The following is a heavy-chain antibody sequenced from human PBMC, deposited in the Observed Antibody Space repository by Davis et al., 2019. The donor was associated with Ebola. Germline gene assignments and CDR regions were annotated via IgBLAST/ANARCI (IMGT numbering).Heavy chain of an antibody. CDR2: IYYSGST. J-gene: IGHJ4*02. Sequence: SETLSLTCTVSGSSISSSSYYWSWIRQPPGKGLEWIGYIYYSGSTNYNPSLKSRVTISVDTSKNQFSLKLSSVTAADTAVYYCASFGGNFDYWGQGTLVTVSS. CDR3: ASFGGNFDY. V-gene: IGHV4-61*05. D-gene: IGHD3-3*01. CDR1: GSSISSSSYY.